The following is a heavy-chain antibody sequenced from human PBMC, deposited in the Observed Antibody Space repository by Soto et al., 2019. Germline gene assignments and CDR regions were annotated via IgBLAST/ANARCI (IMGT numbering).Heavy chain of an antibody. V-gene: IGHV3-23*01. J-gene: IGHJ4*02. CDR3: AILQLWSGWSPLDY. Sequence: PGGSLRLSCAASGFTFSNYAMNWVRQAPGKGLEWVSAISGSGGSTYYADSVKGRFTISRDNSKNTLYLQMNSLRAEDTAVYYCAILQLWSGWSPLDYWGQGTLVTVSS. CDR1: GFTFSNYA. CDR2: ISGSGGST. D-gene: IGHD3-3*01.